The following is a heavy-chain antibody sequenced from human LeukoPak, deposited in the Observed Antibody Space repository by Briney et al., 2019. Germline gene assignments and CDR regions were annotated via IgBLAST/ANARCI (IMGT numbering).Heavy chain of an antibody. Sequence: SVKVSYKASGYTFTSYGISWVRQAPGQGLEWMGWISAYNGNTNYAQKLQGRVTMTTDTSTSTAYMELRSLRSDDTAVYYCASVAGITGRNWFDPWGQGTLVTVSS. D-gene: IGHD1-20*01. V-gene: IGHV1-18*01. CDR2: ISAYNGNT. CDR1: GYTFTSYG. J-gene: IGHJ5*02. CDR3: ASVAGITGRNWFDP.